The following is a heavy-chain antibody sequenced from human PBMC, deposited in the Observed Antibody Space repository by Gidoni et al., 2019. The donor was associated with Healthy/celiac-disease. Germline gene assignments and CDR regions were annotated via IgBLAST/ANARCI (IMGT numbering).Heavy chain of an antibody. CDR3: ARAEGYCTNGVCYNDAFDI. Sequence: QVQLVQSGAEVKKPGSSVKVSCKASGATFSSYAISWVRQAPGQGLEWMGGIIPIFGTANYAQKFQGRVTITADESTSTAYMELSSLRSEDTAVYYCARAEGYCTNGVCYNDAFDIWGQGTMVTVSS. J-gene: IGHJ3*02. V-gene: IGHV1-69*01. CDR2: IIPIFGTA. CDR1: GATFSSYA. D-gene: IGHD2-8*01.